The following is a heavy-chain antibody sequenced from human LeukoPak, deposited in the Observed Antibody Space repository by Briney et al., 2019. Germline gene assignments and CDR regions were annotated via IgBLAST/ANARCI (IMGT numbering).Heavy chain of an antibody. V-gene: IGHV3-23*01. CDR3: AKVTVCFGCYFDF. D-gene: IGHD3-16*01. J-gene: IGHJ4*02. CDR2: INGAGDNT. CDR1: GYTFSSLG. Sequence: GGSLRLSCSASGYTFSSLGLTWVRQAPGKGLEWVSTINGAGDNTRYAETVKGRFAISRDNSKNTLYLHMSDLRAEDTAIYYCAKVTVCFGCYFDFWGQGTPVTVSS.